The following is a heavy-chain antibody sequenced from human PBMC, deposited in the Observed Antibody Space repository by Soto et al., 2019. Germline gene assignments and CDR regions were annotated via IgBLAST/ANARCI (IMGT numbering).Heavy chain of an antibody. CDR3: ARDTDTYCSGGSCYSPLSGMDV. Sequence: QVQLVQSGAEVKKPGASVKVSCKASGYTFTSYYMHWVRQAPGQGLEWMGIINPSGGSTSYAQKFQGRVNMTRDTYTSTVYMELSSLRSEDTAVYYCARDTDTYCSGGSCYSPLSGMDVWGQGTTVTVSS. J-gene: IGHJ6*02. V-gene: IGHV1-46*01. CDR1: GYTFTSYY. CDR2: INPSGGST. D-gene: IGHD2-15*01.